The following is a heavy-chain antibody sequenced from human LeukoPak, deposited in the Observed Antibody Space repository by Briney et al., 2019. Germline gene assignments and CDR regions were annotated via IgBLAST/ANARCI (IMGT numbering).Heavy chain of an antibody. CDR1: GFTFGIYE. CDR3: ARDLGYGDYVGEGY. Sequence: GGSLKLSCVASGFTFGIYEMNWVRQAPGKGLEWLSYIGSSDSTTHYADSVKGRFTISRDNAKNSLYLQMNSLRAEDTALYHCARDLGYGDYVGEGYWGQGTLVTVSS. J-gene: IGHJ4*02. CDR2: IGSSDSTT. D-gene: IGHD4-17*01. V-gene: IGHV3-48*03.